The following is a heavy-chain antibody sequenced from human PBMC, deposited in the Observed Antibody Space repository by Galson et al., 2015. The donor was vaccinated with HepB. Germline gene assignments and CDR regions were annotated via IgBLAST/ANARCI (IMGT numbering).Heavy chain of an antibody. CDR3: ARDRDDPIFGVVITHYYYYGMDV. CDR2: ISAYNGNT. V-gene: IGHV1-18*04. D-gene: IGHD3-3*01. J-gene: IGHJ6*02. Sequence: SVKVSCKASGYTFTSYGISWVRQAPGQGLEWMGWISAYNGNTNYAQKLQGRVTMTTDTSTSTAYMELRSLRSDDTAVYYCARDRDDPIFGVVITHYYYYGMDVWGQGTTVTVSS. CDR1: GYTFTSYG.